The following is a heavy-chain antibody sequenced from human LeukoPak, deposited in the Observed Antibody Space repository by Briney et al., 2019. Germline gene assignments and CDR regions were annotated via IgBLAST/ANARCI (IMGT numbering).Heavy chain of an antibody. CDR2: INPSGGST. J-gene: IGHJ4*02. CDR3: AREIDY. V-gene: IGHV1-46*01. Sequence: ASVKVSCKASGYSFISYYMHWVRQAPGQGLEWMGIINPSGGSTRYAQKFQGRVTMTRDTSTGTVYMELSSLRSEDTAVYYCAREIDYWGQGTLVTVSS. CDR1: GYSFISYY.